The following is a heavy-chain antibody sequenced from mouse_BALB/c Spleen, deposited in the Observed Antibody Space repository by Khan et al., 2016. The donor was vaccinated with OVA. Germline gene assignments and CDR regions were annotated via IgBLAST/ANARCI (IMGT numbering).Heavy chain of an antibody. CDR1: GYTFTDYS. Sequence: VQLQQSGPEVVKPGTSVKMSCRASGYTFTDYSLDWVKQSHGKSLEWIGYIFPNTGDTVYNQTFKTKATLTVNISSSTAHMELSSLTSEDSAAYYCAGSGYGSFAYWGQGTLVTVSA. D-gene: IGHD1-2*01. CDR2: IFPNTGDT. J-gene: IGHJ3*01. CDR3: AGSGYGSFAY. V-gene: IGHV1S29*02.